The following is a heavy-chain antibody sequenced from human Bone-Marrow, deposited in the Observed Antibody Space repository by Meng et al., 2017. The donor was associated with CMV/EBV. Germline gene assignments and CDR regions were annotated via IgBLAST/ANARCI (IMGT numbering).Heavy chain of an antibody. V-gene: IGHV4-59*01. D-gene: IGHD5-24*01. CDR1: GDSISNYY. Sequence: SETLSLTCNVSGDSISNYYWSWIRQPPGKGLEWIGYIYYSGSTNYNPSLKSRVTISVDTSNNQFSLRLSSVTAADTAVYYCARVGRDGFGYFDFWGQGTLVNVSS. CDR2: IYYSGST. CDR3: ARVGRDGFGYFDF. J-gene: IGHJ4*02.